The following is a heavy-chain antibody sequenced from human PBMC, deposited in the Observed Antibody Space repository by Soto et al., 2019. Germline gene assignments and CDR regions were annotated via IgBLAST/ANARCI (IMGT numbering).Heavy chain of an antibody. Sequence: PGGSLRLSCAASGFTCSSYGMHWVRQAPGKGLEWVAVISYDGSNKYYADSVKGRFTISRDNSKNTLYLQMNSLRAEDTAVYYCAKDLDFRYAFDIWGQGTMVTVSS. J-gene: IGHJ3*02. V-gene: IGHV3-30*18. CDR2: ISYDGSNK. CDR3: AKDLDFRYAFDI. CDR1: GFTCSSYG.